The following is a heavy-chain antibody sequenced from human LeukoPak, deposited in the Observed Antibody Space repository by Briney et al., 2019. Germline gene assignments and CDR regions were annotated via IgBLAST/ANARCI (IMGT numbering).Heavy chain of an antibody. D-gene: IGHD2/OR15-2a*01. J-gene: IGHJ4*02. CDR3: ARDYVYAFDY. CDR1: GFGFSIFA. CDR2: ISGDGNAK. Sequence: GGSLRLSFAAPGFGFSIFAITWVRQAPGKGLEWVSYISGDGNAKHYTDSVKGRFTISRDNAKNALYLQMNSLRAEDTAVYFCARDYVYAFDYWGQGTLVTVSS. V-gene: IGHV3-48*01.